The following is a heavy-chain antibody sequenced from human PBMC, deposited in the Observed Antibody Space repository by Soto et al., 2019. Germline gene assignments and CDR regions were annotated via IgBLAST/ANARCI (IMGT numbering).Heavy chain of an antibody. V-gene: IGHV3-23*01. Sequence: GSLRLSCAASGFTFSSYAMSWVRQAPGKGLEWVSAISGSGGSTYYADSVKGRFTISRDNSKNTLYLQMNSLRAEDTAVYYCAKDARSGNYDFWSGYRIPYYYYGMDVWGQGTTVTVSS. CDR3: AKDARSGNYDFWSGYRIPYYYYGMDV. J-gene: IGHJ6*02. D-gene: IGHD3-3*01. CDR1: GFTFSSYA. CDR2: ISGSGGST.